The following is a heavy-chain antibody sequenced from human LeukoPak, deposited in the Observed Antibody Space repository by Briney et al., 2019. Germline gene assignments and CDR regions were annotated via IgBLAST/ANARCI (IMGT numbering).Heavy chain of an antibody. J-gene: IGHJ4*02. CDR1: GYSFTSYW. V-gene: IGHV5-51*01. D-gene: IGHD5-12*01. CDR2: ISPGDSDT. Sequence: GESLRISCKGSGYSFTSYWIGWVRQMPGKGLEWMGIISPGDSDTRYSPSFQGQVTISADKSISTAYLQWSSLKASDTAMYYCARLPGIVATIERYFDYWGQGTLVTVSS. CDR3: ARLPGIVATIERYFDY.